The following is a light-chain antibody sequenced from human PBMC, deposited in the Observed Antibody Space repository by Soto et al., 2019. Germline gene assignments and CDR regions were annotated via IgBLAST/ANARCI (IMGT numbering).Light chain of an antibody. V-gene: IGKV3-11*01. J-gene: IGKJ4*02. CDR2: DAS. CDR3: QQRSNWTPGLT. CDR1: PSVRSN. Sequence: ENVLTQSPGTLSLSPGERATLSCTASPSVRSNHLAWYQQKPGQAPRLLIFDASNSATGIRARFRCSGSGTDTTLTISSLEPEAFAVSYCQQRSNWTPGLTCGGGTKVDIK.